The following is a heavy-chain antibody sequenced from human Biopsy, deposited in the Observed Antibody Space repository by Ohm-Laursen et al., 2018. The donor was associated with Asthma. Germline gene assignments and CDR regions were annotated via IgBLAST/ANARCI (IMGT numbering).Heavy chain of an antibody. CDR3: ARVPTTLRYFDL. V-gene: IGHV4-61*01. Sequence: SDTLSLTCTVSGGSVSSGSYYWSWIRQPPGKGLAWVSYISYSGSTDYNPSLKSRLTMSMDTSKNQFSLKLSSVTAADTAVYYCARVPTTLRYFDLWGRGTLVTVSS. CDR2: ISYSGST. D-gene: IGHD2-15*01. J-gene: IGHJ2*01. CDR1: GGSVSSGSYY.